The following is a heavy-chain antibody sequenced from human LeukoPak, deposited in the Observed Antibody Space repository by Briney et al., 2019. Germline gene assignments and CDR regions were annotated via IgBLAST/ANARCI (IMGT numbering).Heavy chain of an antibody. CDR1: GFTFSNYA. CDR3: ARDQMGGYSGSYEL. J-gene: IGHJ4*02. CDR2: ISGSGDST. D-gene: IGHD1-26*01. Sequence: TGGSLRLSCAASGFTFSNYAMSWVRQAPGKGLEWVSDISGSGDSTNYADSVKGRFTISRDNSKNTLYLQMNSLRAEDTAVYYCARDQMGGYSGSYELWGQGTLVTVSS. V-gene: IGHV3-23*01.